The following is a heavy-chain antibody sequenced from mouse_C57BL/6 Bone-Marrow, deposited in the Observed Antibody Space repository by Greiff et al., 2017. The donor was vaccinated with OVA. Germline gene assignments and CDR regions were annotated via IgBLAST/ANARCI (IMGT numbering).Heavy chain of an antibody. J-gene: IGHJ3*01. CDR3: ARAYYSNLAWLAY. Sequence: EVKLVESGGGLVKPGGSLKLSCAASGFTFSSYAMSWVRQTPEQRLEWVATISDGGSYTYSPDNVKGRFTISRDNAKNNLYLQMSQLKSEDKAMYYCARAYYSNLAWLAYWGKGTLVTVSA. CDR2: ISDGGSYT. D-gene: IGHD2-5*01. CDR1: GFTFSSYA. V-gene: IGHV5-4*03.